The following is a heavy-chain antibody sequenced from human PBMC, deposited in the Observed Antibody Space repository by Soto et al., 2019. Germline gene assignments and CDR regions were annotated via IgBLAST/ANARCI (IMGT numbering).Heavy chain of an antibody. J-gene: IGHJ4*02. CDR2: ISAHYGNT. Sequence: QGHLVQSGAEVKKPGASVKVSCKASGYTFTSYGITWVRQAPGQGVEWMGWISAHYGNTDNAQKPQGRVIVTRDTSASRAYRELRSLISEDTAVYYCARERDGDYWGQGARVTVSS. CDR1: GYTFTSYG. CDR3: ARERDGDY. D-gene: IGHD6-6*01. V-gene: IGHV1-18*01.